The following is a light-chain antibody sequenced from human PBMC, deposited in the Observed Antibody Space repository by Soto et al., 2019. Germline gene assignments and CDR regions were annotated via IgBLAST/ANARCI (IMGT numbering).Light chain of an antibody. CDR3: QQYGSSPPIT. J-gene: IGKJ5*01. Sequence: EIGLTQSPGTLSLSPGERATLSCRASQSVSSSYLAWYQQKPGQAPRLLIYGASSRATGIPDRFSGSGSGTDFTLTISRLEPEDFAVYYCQQYGSSPPITFGQGTRLEMK. CDR2: GAS. V-gene: IGKV3-20*01. CDR1: QSVSSSY.